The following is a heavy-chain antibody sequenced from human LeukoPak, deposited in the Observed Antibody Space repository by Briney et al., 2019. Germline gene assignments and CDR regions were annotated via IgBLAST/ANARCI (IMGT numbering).Heavy chain of an antibody. CDR1: GGSISSYY. CDR2: IYYSGST. CDR3: ARGLEPTGDSYGYLNWFDP. D-gene: IGHD5-18*01. V-gene: IGHV4-59*01. J-gene: IGHJ5*02. Sequence: PSETLSLTCTVSGGSISSYYWSWITQPPGRGLEWIGYIYYSGSTNYNPSLKSRVTISVDTSKNQFSLKLSSVTAADTAVYYCARGLEPTGDSYGYLNWFDPWGQGTLVTVSS.